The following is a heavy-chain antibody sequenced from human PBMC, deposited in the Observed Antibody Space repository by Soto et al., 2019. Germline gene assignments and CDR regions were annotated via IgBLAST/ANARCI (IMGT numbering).Heavy chain of an antibody. J-gene: IGHJ4*02. CDR3: ARARVPGSLYYFDY. CDR2: IHPSGGST. Sequence: QVQLVQSGAEVKKPGASVKVSCKASGYTFTSYHMHWVRQAPGQGLEWMGIIHPSGGSTSYAQKFQGRVTMTSDTSTSTVYMELSSLRSEDTAVYHCARARVPGSLYYFDYWGQGTLVTVSS. V-gene: IGHV1-46*03. D-gene: IGHD1-1*01. CDR1: GYTFTSYH.